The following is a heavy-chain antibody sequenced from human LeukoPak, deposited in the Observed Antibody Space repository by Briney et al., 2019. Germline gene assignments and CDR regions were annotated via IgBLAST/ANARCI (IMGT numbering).Heavy chain of an antibody. CDR2: INTRSTFM. CDR3: ARERDCTNNGCVAYYFDL. J-gene: IGHJ4*02. Sequence: PGGSLRLSCAASGFTFSDYYMSWIRQAPGKGLEWVSSINTRSTFMWYADSVKGRFTISRDNARNSLSLQMNGLRVEDTAVYYCARERDCTNNGCVAYYFDLWSQGTLVTVSS. CDR1: GFTFSDYY. D-gene: IGHD2-8*01. V-gene: IGHV3-11*06.